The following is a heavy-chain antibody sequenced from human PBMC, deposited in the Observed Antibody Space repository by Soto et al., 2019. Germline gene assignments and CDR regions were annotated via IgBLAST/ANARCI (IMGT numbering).Heavy chain of an antibody. CDR3: ARHVGVVPAAIDD. CDR1: GGSISSYY. CDR2: IYYSGST. V-gene: IGHV4-59*08. D-gene: IGHD2-2*01. Sequence: TSETLSLTCTVSGGSISSYYWSWIRQPPGKGLEWIGYIYYSGSTNYNPSLKSRVTISVDTSKNQFSLKLSSVTAADTAVYYCARHVGVVPAAIDDWGQGTVVTVSS. J-gene: IGHJ4*02.